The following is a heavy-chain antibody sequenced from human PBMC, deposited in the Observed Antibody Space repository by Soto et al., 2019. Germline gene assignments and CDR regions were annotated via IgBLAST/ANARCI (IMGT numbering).Heavy chain of an antibody. CDR3: ARDLGGFPDY. Sequence: QVQLVQSGAEVKKPGASVKVSCKASGYSFTSYGISWVRQAPGKGLEWRGWISGYNGKRKYAQKFQGRVPLTTDTSTSTAYMELRSLRSDDTAVYYCARDLGGFPDYWGQGTLVTVSS. CDR1: GYSFTSYG. CDR2: ISGYNGKR. V-gene: IGHV1-18*01. D-gene: IGHD5-12*01. J-gene: IGHJ4*02.